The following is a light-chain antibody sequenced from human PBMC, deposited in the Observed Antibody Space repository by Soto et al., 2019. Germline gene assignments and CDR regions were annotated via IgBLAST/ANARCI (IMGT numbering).Light chain of an antibody. J-gene: IGLJ2*01. V-gene: IGLV8-61*01. CDR2: STN. CDR3: VLYMGSGTVV. Sequence: QTVVTQETSFSVSPGGTVTLTCGLSSGSVSTSYYPSWYQQTPGQAPRTLIYSTNTRSSGVPDRFSGSILGNKAALTITGAQADDESDYYCVLYMGSGTVVFGGGTKLTLL. CDR1: SGSVSTSYY.